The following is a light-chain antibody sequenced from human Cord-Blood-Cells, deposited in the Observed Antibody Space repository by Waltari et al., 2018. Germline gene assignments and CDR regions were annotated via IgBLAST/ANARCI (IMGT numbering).Light chain of an antibody. CDR3: QVWDSSSDHWV. Sequence: SYVLTQPPSVSVAPGKTARITCGGNNIGRKSVHWYQQKPGQAPGLFIYYDSDRPSGIPERFSGSNSGNTATLTISRVEAGDEADYYCQVWDSSSDHWVFGGGTKLTVL. V-gene: IGLV3-21*04. CDR2: YDS. J-gene: IGLJ3*02. CDR1: NIGRKS.